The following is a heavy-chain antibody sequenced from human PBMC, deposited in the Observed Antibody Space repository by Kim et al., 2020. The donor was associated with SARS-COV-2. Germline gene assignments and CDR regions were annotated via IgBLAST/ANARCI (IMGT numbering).Heavy chain of an antibody. D-gene: IGHD3-9*01. CDR1: GFSVNSDY. V-gene: IGHV3-66*01. CDR2: LYSGGSSGTS. J-gene: IGHJ2*01. Sequence: GGSLRLSCVVSGFSVNSDYMNWVRQAPGKGLEWISILYSGGSSGTSYYTDSVKGRFSISREVSRNTLYLEMNSLTVDDTAVYYCARARLGDWYFDLWGRG. CDR3: ARARLGDWYFDL.